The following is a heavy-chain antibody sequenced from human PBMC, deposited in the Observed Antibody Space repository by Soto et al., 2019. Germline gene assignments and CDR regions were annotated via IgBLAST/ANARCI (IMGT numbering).Heavy chain of an antibody. CDR1: GFTFSDYY. D-gene: IGHD2-15*01. CDR3: ARDRLVAATSAPPYYYFGMDV. J-gene: IGHJ6*02. Sequence: QVQLVESGGGLVKPGGSLRLSCAASGFTFSDYYMSWIRQAPGKGLEWVSYISSSSTYTYYADSVKGRFTISRDNAKNSLYLQMNSLRAEDTAVYYCARDRLVAATSAPPYYYFGMDVWGQGTTVTVSS. V-gene: IGHV3-11*06. CDR2: ISSSSTYT.